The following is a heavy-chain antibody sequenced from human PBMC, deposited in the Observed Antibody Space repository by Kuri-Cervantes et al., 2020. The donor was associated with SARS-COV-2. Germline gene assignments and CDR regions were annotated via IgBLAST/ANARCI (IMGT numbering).Heavy chain of an antibody. CDR2: IIPIFGTA. D-gene: IGHD3-22*01. CDR1: GGTFSSYA. V-gene: IGHV1-69*13. Sequence: SVKVSCKASGGTFSSYAISWVRQAPGQGLEWMGGIIPIFGTANYAQKFQGRVTITADEPTSTAYMELSSLRSEDTAVYYCANDLDSSGGAFDIWGQGTMVTVSS. CDR3: ANDLDSSGGAFDI. J-gene: IGHJ3*02.